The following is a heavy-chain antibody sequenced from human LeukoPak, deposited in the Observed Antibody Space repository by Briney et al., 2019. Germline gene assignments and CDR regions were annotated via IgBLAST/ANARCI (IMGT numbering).Heavy chain of an antibody. CDR3: ARSSYYYYDSSGQGPDY. V-gene: IGHV3-30-3*01. J-gene: IGHJ4*02. D-gene: IGHD3-22*01. CDR2: ISYDGSNK. Sequence: PGRSLRLSCAASGFTFSSYAMHWVRQAPGKGLEWVAVISYDGSNKYYADSVKGRFTISRDNSKNTLYLQMNSLRAEDTAVYYCARSSYYYYDSSGQGPDYWGQGTLVTVSS. CDR1: GFTFSSYA.